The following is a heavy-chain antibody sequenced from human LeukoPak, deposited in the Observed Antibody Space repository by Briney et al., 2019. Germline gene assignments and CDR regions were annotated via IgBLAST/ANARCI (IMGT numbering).Heavy chain of an antibody. CDR2: INPNSGGT. V-gene: IGHV1-2*02. Sequence: ASVKVSCKASGYTFTGYYMHWVRQAPGQGLEWMGWINPNSGGTNYAQKFQGRVTMTRDTSISTAYMELSRLRSDDTAVYYCARDWEYGSGYPYWGQGTLVTVSS. CDR3: ARDWEYGSGYPY. J-gene: IGHJ4*02. CDR1: GYTFTGYY. D-gene: IGHD6-19*01.